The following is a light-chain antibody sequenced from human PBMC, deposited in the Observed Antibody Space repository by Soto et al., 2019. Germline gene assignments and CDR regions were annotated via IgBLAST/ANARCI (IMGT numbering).Light chain of an antibody. V-gene: IGKV3-15*01. CDR2: CAS. Sequence: EVVMTQSPATLSVSPGERATLSCRASQSVGSYLAWYQHKPGQAPRLLIYCASIRATGVPARFSGSGSGTEFTLTISSLQSEDFAVYFCQQYDNLPPWTFGLGTTVEVK. CDR1: QSVGSY. J-gene: IGKJ1*01. CDR3: QQYDNLPPWT.